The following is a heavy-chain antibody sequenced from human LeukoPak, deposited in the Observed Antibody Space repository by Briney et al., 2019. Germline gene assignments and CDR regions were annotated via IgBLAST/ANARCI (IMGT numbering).Heavy chain of an antibody. D-gene: IGHD3-10*01. CDR3: ARDSRWFGELSTWFDP. V-gene: IGHV4-59*01. Sequence: PSETLSLTCTVSGGSISSYYWSWIRQPPGKGLEWIGYIYYSGSTNYNPSLKSRVTISVDTSKNQFSLKLSSVTAADTAVYYCARDSRWFGELSTWFDPWAREPWSPSPQ. J-gene: IGHJ5*02. CDR2: IYYSGST. CDR1: GGSISSYY.